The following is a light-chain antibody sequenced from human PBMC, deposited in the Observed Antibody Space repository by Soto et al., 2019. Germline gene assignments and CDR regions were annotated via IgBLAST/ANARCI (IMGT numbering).Light chain of an antibody. J-gene: IGKJ4*01. V-gene: IGKV3-20*01. CDR2: SAS. CDR1: QSVSSSY. CDR3: QQYGSSPLT. Sequence: ETVLRPSPGTLSLSRGERATLSCRASQSVSSSYLAWYHQKPGKAPRLLIYSASSRATGIPDRFSGSGSGTDFTLTISRLQPEDFAVHYCQQYGSSPLTFGGATKVDIK.